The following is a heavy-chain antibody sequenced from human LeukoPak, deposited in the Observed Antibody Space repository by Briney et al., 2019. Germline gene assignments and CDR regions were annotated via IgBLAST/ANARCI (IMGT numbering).Heavy chain of an antibody. Sequence: GESLKISCQGSGYTFTSYWIGWVRQMPGKGLEWMGIIYPGDSDTRYSPSFQGQVTISADKSINTAYLKWSSLKALDTAMYYCARPGSLAAINYFDYWGQGTLVTVSS. D-gene: IGHD2-2*02. CDR3: ARPGSLAAINYFDY. CDR2: IYPGDSDT. V-gene: IGHV5-51*01. J-gene: IGHJ4*02. CDR1: GYTFTSYW.